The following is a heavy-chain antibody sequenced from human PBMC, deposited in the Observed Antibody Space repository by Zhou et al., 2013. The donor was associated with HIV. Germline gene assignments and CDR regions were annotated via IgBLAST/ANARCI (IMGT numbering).Heavy chain of an antibody. Sequence: QVQLVQSGAELKKPGASVKVSCKASGYTFTSYGVNWVRQAPGQGPEWMGWVSPYNGDTNYAQKVRGRVTMTSDTSTSTVYMELSRLRSDDTAVYYCARARYYYGSGSYYPFDYWGQGTLVTVSS. D-gene: IGHD3-10*01. CDR3: ARARYYYGSGSYYPFDY. V-gene: IGHV1-18*04. CDR1: GYTFTSYG. CDR2: VSPYNGDT. J-gene: IGHJ4*02.